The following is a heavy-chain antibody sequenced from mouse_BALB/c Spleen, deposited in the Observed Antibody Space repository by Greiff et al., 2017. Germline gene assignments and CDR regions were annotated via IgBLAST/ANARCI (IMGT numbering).Heavy chain of an antibody. D-gene: IGHD2-1*01. J-gene: IGHJ4*01. Sequence: VKLMESGAELVRPGSSVKISCKASGYAFSSYWMNWVKQRPGQGLEWIGQIYPGDGDTNYNGKFKGKATLTADKSSSTAYMQLSSLTSEDSAVYFCARDGNLFYAMDYWGQGTSVTVSS. CDR1: GYAFSSYW. V-gene: IGHV1-80*01. CDR3: ARDGNLFYAMDY. CDR2: IYPGDGDT.